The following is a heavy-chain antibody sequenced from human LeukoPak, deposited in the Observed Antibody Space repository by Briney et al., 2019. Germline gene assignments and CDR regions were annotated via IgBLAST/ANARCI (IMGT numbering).Heavy chain of an antibody. J-gene: IGHJ6*04. V-gene: IGHV1-69*13. CDR2: IIPIFGTA. CDR1: GYTFTSYD. Sequence: SVKVSCKASGYTFTSYDISWVRQAPGQGLEWMGGIIPIFGTANYAQKFQGRVTITADESTSTAYMELSSLRSEDTAVYYCARKGIQQWRPDRGYYYGMDVWGKGTTVTVSS. D-gene: IGHD5-18*01. CDR3: ARKGIQQWRPDRGYYYGMDV.